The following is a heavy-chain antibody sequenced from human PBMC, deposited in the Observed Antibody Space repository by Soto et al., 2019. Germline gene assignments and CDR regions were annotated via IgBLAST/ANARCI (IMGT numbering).Heavy chain of an antibody. CDR1: GGSISSSSYY. Sequence: QLQLQESGPGLVKPSETLSLTCTVSGGSISSSSYYWGWIRQPPGKGLEWIGSIYYSGSTYYNPSLKSRVTISVDTSKNQFSLKLSSVTAADTAVYYCARGGLVGDDAFDIWGQGTMVTVSS. V-gene: IGHV4-39*01. CDR3: ARGGLVGDDAFDI. J-gene: IGHJ3*02. CDR2: IYYSGST. D-gene: IGHD3-16*01.